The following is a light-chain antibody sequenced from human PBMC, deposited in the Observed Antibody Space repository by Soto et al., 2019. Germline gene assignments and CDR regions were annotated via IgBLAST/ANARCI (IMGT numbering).Light chain of an antibody. V-gene: IGLV3-25*03. CDR2: KDS. J-gene: IGLJ3*02. CDR1: ALPKQY. CDR3: QSADSSGTIGWV. Sequence: SYELTQPPSVSVSPGQTARITCSGDALPKQYAYWYQQKPGQAPVLVIYKDSERPSGIPERFSGSSSGTTVTLTISGVQAEDEADYYCQSADSSGTIGWVFGGGTKLTVL.